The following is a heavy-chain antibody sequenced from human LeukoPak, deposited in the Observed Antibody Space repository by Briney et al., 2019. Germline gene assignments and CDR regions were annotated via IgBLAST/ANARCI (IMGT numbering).Heavy chain of an antibody. CDR2: IKQDGSQK. V-gene: IGHV3-7*01. CDR3: ARDQGVYGMDV. J-gene: IGHJ6*02. Sequence: GGSLRLSCAASGFTFSSYWMSWVRQSPGKGLEWVANIKQDGSQKYYVDSVKGRFTISRDNAKSSLYLQMNSLRAEDTAVYYCARDQGVYGMDVWGQGTTVTVSS. CDR1: GFTFSSYW.